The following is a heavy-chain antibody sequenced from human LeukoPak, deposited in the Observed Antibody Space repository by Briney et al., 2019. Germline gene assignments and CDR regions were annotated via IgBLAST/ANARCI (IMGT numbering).Heavy chain of an antibody. Sequence: ASVKVSCKASGGTFSGYAIRWVRLAPGQELEWMGGIIPIFDTANYAQKFQGRVTISTDGSTNTAYMELSSLRSEDTAVYYCARERGDNSSSMDVWGKRTTVTVSS. CDR2: IIPIFDTA. CDR3: ARERGDNSSSMDV. J-gene: IGHJ6*03. V-gene: IGHV1-69*05. CDR1: GGTFSGYA. D-gene: IGHD6-6*01.